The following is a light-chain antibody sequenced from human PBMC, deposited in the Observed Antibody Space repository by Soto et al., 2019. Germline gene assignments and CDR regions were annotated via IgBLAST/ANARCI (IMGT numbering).Light chain of an antibody. CDR1: QSISSW. V-gene: IGKV1-12*01. Sequence: DIQMTQSPSTLSASVGDRVTITCRASQSISSWLAWYQQKQGKAPKLLIDAASSLQSGVPSRFSGSGSGTDFTLTISSLQPEDFATYYCQQTNSFPLTFGGGTKVDIK. CDR3: QQTNSFPLT. CDR2: AAS. J-gene: IGKJ4*01.